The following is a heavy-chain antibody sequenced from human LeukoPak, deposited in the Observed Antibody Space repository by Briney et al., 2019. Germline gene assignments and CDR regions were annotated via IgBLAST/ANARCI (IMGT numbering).Heavy chain of an antibody. CDR2: ISWNSGSI. CDR1: GFTFDDYA. D-gene: IGHD2-21*02. Sequence: PGRSLRHSCAASGFTFDDYAMHWVRQAPGKGLEWVSGISWNSGSIGYADSVKGRFTISRDNAKNSPYLQMNSLRAEDTAVYYCASRVVTATFDAFDIWGQGTMVTVSS. CDR3: ASRVVTATFDAFDI. J-gene: IGHJ3*02. V-gene: IGHV3-9*01.